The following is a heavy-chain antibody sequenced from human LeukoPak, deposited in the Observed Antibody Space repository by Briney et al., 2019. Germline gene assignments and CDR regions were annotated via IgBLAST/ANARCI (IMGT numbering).Heavy chain of an antibody. D-gene: IGHD3-10*01. CDR1: GGSFSGYY. V-gene: IGHV4-34*01. Sequence: SETLSLTCAVYGGSFSGYYWSWIRQPPGRGLEWIGEINHSGSTNYNPSLKSRVTISVDTSKNQFSLKLSSVTAADTAVYYCARGQVGGSHYYGSGSYYKPPNWFDPWGQGTLVTVSS. CDR2: INHSGST. J-gene: IGHJ5*02. CDR3: ARGQVGGSHYYGSGSYYKPPNWFDP.